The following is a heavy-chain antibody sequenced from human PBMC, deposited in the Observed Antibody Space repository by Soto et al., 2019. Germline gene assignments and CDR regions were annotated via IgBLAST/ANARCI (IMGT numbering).Heavy chain of an antibody. CDR3: ARLVLLWFGELPYYFDY. CDR1: GGSISSSSYY. CDR2: IYYSGST. D-gene: IGHD3-10*01. J-gene: IGHJ4*02. V-gene: IGHV4-39*01. Sequence: TLSLTCTVSGGSISSSSYYWGWIRQPPGKGLEWIGSIYYSGSTYYNPSLKSRVTISVDTSKNQFSLKLSSVTAADTAVYHCARLVLLWFGELPYYFDYWGQGTLVTVSS.